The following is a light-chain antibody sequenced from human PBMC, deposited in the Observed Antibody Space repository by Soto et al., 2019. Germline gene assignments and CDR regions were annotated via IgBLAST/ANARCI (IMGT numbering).Light chain of an antibody. CDR3: SSYTRSSTYV. CDR1: SSDVGGYNY. V-gene: IGLV2-14*01. CDR2: EVS. J-gene: IGLJ1*01. Sequence: QSVLTQPASVSVSPGQSITISCTGTSSDVGGYNYVSWYQQHPGKAPKLMIYEVSDRPSGVSNRFSGSKSGNTASLTISGLQSEDEADYYCSSYTRSSTYVFGTGTKLTVL.